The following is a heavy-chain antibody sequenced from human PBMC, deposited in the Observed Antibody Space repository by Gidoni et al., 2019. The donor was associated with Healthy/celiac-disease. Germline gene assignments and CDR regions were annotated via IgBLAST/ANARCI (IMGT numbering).Heavy chain of an antibody. Sequence: QVQLVQSGAEVKKPGASVKVSCKASGSTFTGYYMPWVRQGPGQGLEWMGWINPNSGGTNYAQKFQGWVTMTRDTSISTAYMELSRLRSDDTAVYYCARDLTPVKDYGGNQNYYGMDVWGQGTTVTVSS. D-gene: IGHD4-17*01. CDR3: ARDLTPVKDYGGNQNYYGMDV. CDR1: GSTFTGYY. V-gene: IGHV1-2*04. CDR2: INPNSGGT. J-gene: IGHJ6*02.